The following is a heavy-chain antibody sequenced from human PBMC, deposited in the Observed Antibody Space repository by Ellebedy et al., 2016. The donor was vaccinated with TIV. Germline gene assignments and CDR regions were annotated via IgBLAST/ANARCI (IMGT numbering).Heavy chain of an antibody. CDR2: IRQEGDEI. Sequence: PGGSLRLSCAASGFNFRSYWMTWVRQAPGKGLEWVAKIRQEGDEIYSVDSVKGRFPISRDNAKNSLFLQMNSLRVEDTAVYYCARRASYGDYAVQVNPWFDPWGQGTLVTVSS. CDR3: ARRASYGDYAVQVNPWFDP. V-gene: IGHV3-7*01. J-gene: IGHJ5*02. D-gene: IGHD4-17*01. CDR1: GFNFRSYW.